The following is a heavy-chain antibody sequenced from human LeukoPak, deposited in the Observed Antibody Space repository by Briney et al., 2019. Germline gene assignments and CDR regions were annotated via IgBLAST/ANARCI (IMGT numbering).Heavy chain of an antibody. CDR2: IYSGGNT. J-gene: IGHJ4*02. D-gene: IGHD3-22*01. Sequence: GGSLRLSCAASGFTVSSNYMSWVRQAPGKGLEWVSVIYSGGNTYYADSVRGRFTISRDNSKNTLYLQMNSLRADDTAVYYCARDLYYYDSSGYLRWGQGTLVTVSS. CDR1: GFTVSSNY. CDR3: ARDLYYYDSSGYLR. V-gene: IGHV3-53*01.